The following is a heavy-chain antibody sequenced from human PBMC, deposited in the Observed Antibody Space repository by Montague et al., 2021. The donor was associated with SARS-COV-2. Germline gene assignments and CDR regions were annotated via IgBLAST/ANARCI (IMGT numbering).Heavy chain of an antibody. J-gene: IGHJ6*02. CDR2: ISSSGSTI. CDR3: ARDRGYGDFYYYGMDV. D-gene: IGHD3-10*01. CDR1: GFTFSNYE. Sequence: SLRLCCAASGFTFSNYEMNWVRQAPGKGLEWVLYISSSGSTIYYADSVKGRFTISRDNAQNSLYLQMNSLRAEDTGVYYCARDRGYGDFYYYGMDVWGQGTTVTVSS. V-gene: IGHV3-48*03.